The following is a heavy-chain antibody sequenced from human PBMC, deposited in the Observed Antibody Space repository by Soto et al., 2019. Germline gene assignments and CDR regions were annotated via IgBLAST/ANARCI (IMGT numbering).Heavy chain of an antibody. CDR1: GGSFSDYS. CDR3: ARGSHKLHSYDSSGFYHYVDY. CDR2: INDSGST. V-gene: IGHV4-34*01. Sequence: QVQLQQWGAGLLKPSETLSLTCAVYGGSFSDYSWTWIRQPPGKGLEWIGEINDSGSTNYTPSLERRATISRDTSKNRFSLKLSYVTAADTAVYYCARGSHKLHSYDSSGFYHYVDYWGQGSLVTVSS. D-gene: IGHD3-22*01. J-gene: IGHJ4*02.